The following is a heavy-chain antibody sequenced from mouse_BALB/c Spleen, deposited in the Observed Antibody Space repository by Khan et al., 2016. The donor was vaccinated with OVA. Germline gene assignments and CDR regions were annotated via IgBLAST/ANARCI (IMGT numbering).Heavy chain of an antibody. CDR1: GYSFTLSY. D-gene: IGHD2-14*01. CDR2: VNPNTGGS. V-gene: IGHV1-26*01. Sequence: EVQLQQSGPDLVKPGASVKISCKASGYSFTLSYMTWVKQSHGKSLEWIGRVNPNTGGSDYNQEFKGKAILTVDKSSNTAYMELHSLASEDSAVYYCARGYDVCADWGQGTLVTVSA. J-gene: IGHJ3*01. CDR3: ARGYDVCAD.